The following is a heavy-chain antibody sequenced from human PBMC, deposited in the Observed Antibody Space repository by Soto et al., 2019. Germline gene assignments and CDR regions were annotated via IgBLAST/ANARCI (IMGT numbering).Heavy chain of an antibody. CDR2: ISSSGSTI. D-gene: IGHD3-3*01. CDR3: ARSFKLENGTIFGVVSQYYIHY. Sequence: GGSLRLSCAASGFTFSSYEMNWVRQAPGKXLEWVSYISSSGSTIYYADSVKGRFTISRDNAKNSLYLQMNSLRAEDTAVYYCARSFKLENGTIFGVVSQYYIHYWGQGTLVTVSS. J-gene: IGHJ4*02. V-gene: IGHV3-48*03. CDR1: GFTFSSYE.